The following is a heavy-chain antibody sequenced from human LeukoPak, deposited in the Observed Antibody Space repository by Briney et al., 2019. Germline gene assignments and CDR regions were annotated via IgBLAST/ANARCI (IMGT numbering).Heavy chain of an antibody. J-gene: IGHJ4*02. D-gene: IGHD1-1*01. CDR3: ARRADWNSFDY. CDR1: DGSISSSSYY. CDR2: IYYSGST. V-gene: IGHV4-39*01. Sequence: SETLSLTCTVSDGSISSSSYYWGWIRQPPGKGLEWIGSIYYSGSTYYNPSLKSRVTISVDTSKNQFSLKLSSVTAADTAVYYCARRADWNSFDYWGQGTLVTVSS.